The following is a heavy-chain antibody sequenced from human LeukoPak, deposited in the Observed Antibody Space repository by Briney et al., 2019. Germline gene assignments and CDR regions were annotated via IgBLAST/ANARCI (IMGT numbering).Heavy chain of an antibody. V-gene: IGHV1-18*01. CDR1: GYTFSSYG. Sequence: ASVTVSFKASGYTFSSYGIIWVRPAPGQGPEWMGWISAHNGITNYAQKLQGRVTMTTDTSTSTAYMELRSLRSDDTAVYYCARDLYDSSGYYAHDAFDIWGQGTMVAVSS. CDR2: ISAHNGIT. D-gene: IGHD3-22*01. CDR3: ARDLYDSSGYYAHDAFDI. J-gene: IGHJ3*02.